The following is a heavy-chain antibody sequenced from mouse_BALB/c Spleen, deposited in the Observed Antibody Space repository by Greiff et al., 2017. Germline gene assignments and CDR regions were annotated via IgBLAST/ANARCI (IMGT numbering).Heavy chain of an antibody. Sequence: EVKLQESGGGLVKPGGSLKLSCAASGFAFSSYDMSWVRQTPEKRLEWVAYISSGGGSTYYPDTVKGRFTISRDNAKNTLYLQMSSLKSEDTAMYYCARHIYYDYDAGMDYWGQGTSVTVSS. CDR1: GFAFSSYD. CDR2: ISSGGGST. V-gene: IGHV5-12-1*01. CDR3: ARHIYYDYDAGMDY. D-gene: IGHD2-4*01. J-gene: IGHJ4*01.